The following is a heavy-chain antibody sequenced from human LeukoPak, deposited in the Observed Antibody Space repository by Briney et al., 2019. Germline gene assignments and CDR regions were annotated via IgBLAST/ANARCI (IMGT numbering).Heavy chain of an antibody. D-gene: IGHD6-19*01. Sequence: PGGSLRLSCAASGFTFSSFGMSWVRQAPGKGLEWVSAISSTGGTAYYADSVKGRFTISRDNSKNTLYLQMNSLRAEDTAVYYCAKDRSSGWTPFDYWGQGTLVTVSS. CDR2: ISSTGGTA. V-gene: IGHV3-23*01. J-gene: IGHJ4*02. CDR3: AKDRSSGWTPFDY. CDR1: GFTFSSFG.